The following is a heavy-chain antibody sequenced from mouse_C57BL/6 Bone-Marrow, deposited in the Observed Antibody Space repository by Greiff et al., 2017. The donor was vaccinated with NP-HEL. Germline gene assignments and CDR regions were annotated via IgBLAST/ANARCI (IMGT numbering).Heavy chain of an antibody. J-gene: IGHJ3*01. D-gene: IGHD2-3*01. CDR2: IDPETGGT. Sequence: VQLQQSGAELVRPGASVTLSCKASGYTFTDYEMHWVKQTPVHGLEWIGAIDPETGGTAYNQKFKGKAILTADKSSSTAYMELRSLTSEDSAVYYCTVGVYDGYCPWFAYWGQGTLVTVSA. CDR3: TVGVYDGYCPWFAY. CDR1: GYTFTDYE. V-gene: IGHV1-15*01.